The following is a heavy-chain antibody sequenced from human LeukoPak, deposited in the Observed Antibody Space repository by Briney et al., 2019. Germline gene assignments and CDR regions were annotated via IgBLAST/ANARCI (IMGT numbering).Heavy chain of an antibody. V-gene: IGHV3-11*04. J-gene: IGHJ4*02. CDR1: GFTFSDYH. CDR3: AKLAKYFYGSETYYFFEH. CDR2: ISSSGSFI. Sequence: GGSLRLSCAASGFTFSDYHMSWIRQAPGKGLEWVSYISSSGSFIYYADSVKGRFTISRDNAKNSLYLQMNSLRVEDTAVYYCAKLAKYFYGSETYYFFEHWGQGTPVTASS. D-gene: IGHD3-10*01.